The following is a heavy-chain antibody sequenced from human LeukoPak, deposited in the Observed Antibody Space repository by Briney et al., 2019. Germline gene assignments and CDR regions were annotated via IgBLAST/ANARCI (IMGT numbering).Heavy chain of an antibody. CDR1: GGSFSGYY. CDR3: ARGLEIVYSSSWYRGPRSRWFDP. J-gene: IGHJ5*02. D-gene: IGHD6-13*01. V-gene: IGHV4-34*01. CDR2: INHSGST. Sequence: SETLSLTCAVYGGSFSGYYWSWIRQPPGKGLEWIGEINHSGSTNYNPSLKSRVTISVDTSKNQFSLKLSSVTAADTAVYYCARGLEIVYSSSWYRGPRSRWFDPWGQGTLVTVSS.